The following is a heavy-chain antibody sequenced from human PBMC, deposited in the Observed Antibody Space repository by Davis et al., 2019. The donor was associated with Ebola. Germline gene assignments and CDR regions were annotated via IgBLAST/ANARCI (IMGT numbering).Heavy chain of an antibody. CDR2: IHSRGST. Sequence: PSETLSLTFAVYGESFSGYHWSWIRQPPGQGLQWIGEIHSRGSTNYNPSFKSRLTISVDTSKNQYSLKLTSVTAADTAIYYCARAHSFPMGWGQGTLVTVSS. CDR3: ARAHSFPMG. V-gene: IGHV4-34*01. D-gene: IGHD3-16*02. J-gene: IGHJ4*02. CDR1: GESFSGYH.